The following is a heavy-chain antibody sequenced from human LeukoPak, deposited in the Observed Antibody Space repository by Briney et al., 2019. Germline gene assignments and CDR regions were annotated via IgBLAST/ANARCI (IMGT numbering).Heavy chain of an antibody. J-gene: IGHJ4*02. CDR2: INAGNGNT. CDR3: ARDLGARPYFDY. V-gene: IGHV1-3*01. D-gene: IGHD1-1*01. Sequence: ASVTVSCKASGYTFTSYAMHWVRQAPGQRLEWMGWINAGNGNTKYSQKFQGRVTITRDTSASTAYMELSSLRSEDTAVYYCARDLGARPYFDYWGQGTLVTVSS. CDR1: GYTFTSYA.